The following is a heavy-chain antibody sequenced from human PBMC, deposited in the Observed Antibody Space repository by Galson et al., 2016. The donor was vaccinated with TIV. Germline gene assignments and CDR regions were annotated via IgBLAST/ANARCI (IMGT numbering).Heavy chain of an antibody. J-gene: IGHJ4*02. V-gene: IGHV1-18*01. D-gene: IGHD1-1*01. CDR1: GYTFTSYG. CDR3: ARAADTWNAVPFDY. Sequence: SVKVSCKASGYTFTSYGFGWVRQAPGQGLEWMGWISPYNGNTNYAQKFQGRVTLTTETSTSTAPMDLRGLTSDDTAMYYCARAADTWNAVPFDYWGQGTLVTVSS. CDR2: ISPYNGNT.